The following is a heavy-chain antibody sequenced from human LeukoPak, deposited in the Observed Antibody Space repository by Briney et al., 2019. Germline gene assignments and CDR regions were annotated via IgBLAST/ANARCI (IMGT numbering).Heavy chain of an antibody. CDR1: GFTFSSYW. CDR3: ARVSPNTVTTLQYLDF. D-gene: IGHD4-17*01. Sequence: AGSLSLSSAASGFTFSSYWMSWVRQAPGKELEWVANIKQDGSEKYYVDSVKGRFTISRDNAKNSLYLQMDSLRAEDTAVYYCARVSPNTVTTLQYLDFGGQGTLVSVS. CDR2: IKQDGSEK. J-gene: IGHJ4*02. V-gene: IGHV3-7*01.